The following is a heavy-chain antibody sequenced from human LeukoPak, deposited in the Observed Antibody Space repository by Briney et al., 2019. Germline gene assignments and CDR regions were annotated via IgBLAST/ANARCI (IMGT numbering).Heavy chain of an antibody. Sequence: ASVKVSCKASGYTFTSYGISWVRQVPGQGLEWMGWISAYNGNTNYAQKLQGRVTMTTDTSTSTAYMELRSLRSDDTAVYYCARGDYYYGYNWFDPWGQGTLVTVSS. J-gene: IGHJ5*02. D-gene: IGHD3-10*01. CDR1: GYTFTSYG. CDR3: ARGDYYYGYNWFDP. V-gene: IGHV1-18*01. CDR2: ISAYNGNT.